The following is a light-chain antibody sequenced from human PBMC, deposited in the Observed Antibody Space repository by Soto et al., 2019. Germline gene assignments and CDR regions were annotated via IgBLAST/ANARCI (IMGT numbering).Light chain of an antibody. V-gene: IGLV2-14*03. CDR3: SSYSSSSTPVV. Sequence: QSALTQPASVSGSPEQSITISCTGTNNDVGGYNYVSWYQQHPGKVPKLMIYDVTSRPSGVSNRFSGSKSGNTASLTISGLQAEDEADYYCSSYSSSSTPVVFGGGTKLTVL. CDR2: DVT. J-gene: IGLJ3*02. CDR1: NNDVGGYNY.